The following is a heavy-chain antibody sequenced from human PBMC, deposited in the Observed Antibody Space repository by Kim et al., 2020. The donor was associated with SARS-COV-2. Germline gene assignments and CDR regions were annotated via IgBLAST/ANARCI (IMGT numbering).Heavy chain of an antibody. V-gene: IGHV4-34*01. D-gene: IGHD3-10*01. J-gene: IGHJ6*02. CDR2: INHSGST. CDR3: ARGPKGFGEGLTYYYYYGMDV. CDR1: GGSFSGYY. Sequence: SETLSLTCAVYGGSFSGYYWSWIRQPPGKGLEWIGEINHSGSTNFNPSLESRVTMSVDTSKNQFSLKLSSVTAADTAVYYCARGPKGFGEGLTYYYYYGMDVWGQGTTVTVSS.